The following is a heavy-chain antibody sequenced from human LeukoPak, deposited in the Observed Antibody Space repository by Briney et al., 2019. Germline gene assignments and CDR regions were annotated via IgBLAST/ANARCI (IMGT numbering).Heavy chain of an antibody. Sequence: PSETLSLTCTVSGGSISSGGYCWSWIRQHPGKGLEGIVYIYYSGSTYYNPSLKSRVTISVDTSKNQFSLKLSSVTAADTAVYYCARTEYSSFDYWGQGTLVTVSS. D-gene: IGHD6-6*01. CDR3: ARTEYSSFDY. CDR1: GGSISSGGYC. J-gene: IGHJ4*02. V-gene: IGHV4-31*03. CDR2: IYYSGST.